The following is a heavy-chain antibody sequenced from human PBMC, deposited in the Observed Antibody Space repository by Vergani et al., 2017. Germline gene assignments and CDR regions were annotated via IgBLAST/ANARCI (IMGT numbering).Heavy chain of an antibody. J-gene: IGHJ6*02. CDR1: GFTFNHYA. CDR2: ISGSGGST. V-gene: IGHV3-23*01. D-gene: IGHD5-12*01. CDR3: AKANPRNSGYDYLYYYHAMDV. Sequence: EVQLLESGGDLVQPGGSLRLSCAASGFTFNHYAMNWVRQAPGKGLEWVSGISGSGGSTYYAGSLKGRFTISRDSSKNTLYLQMNSLSAGDTAVYYCAKANPRNSGYDYLYYYHAMDVWCQGTTVTVSS.